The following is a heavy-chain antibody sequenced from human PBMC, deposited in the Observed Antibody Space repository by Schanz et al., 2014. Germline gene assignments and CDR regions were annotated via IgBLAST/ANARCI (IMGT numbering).Heavy chain of an antibody. CDR3: ARDTTWRLDL. CDR2: VFPNGIT. Sequence: QVQLQESGPGLVKPSQTLSLTCTVSGGSIRSGTYYWSWIRQPAGKALEWVGRVFPNGITNYNPSLKSRVTISRDSSKTHFSRTLTSLTAADTAVYYCARDTTWRLDLWGRGTLVTVSS. J-gene: IGHJ2*01. CDR1: GGSIRSGTYY. D-gene: IGHD1-1*01. V-gene: IGHV4-61*02.